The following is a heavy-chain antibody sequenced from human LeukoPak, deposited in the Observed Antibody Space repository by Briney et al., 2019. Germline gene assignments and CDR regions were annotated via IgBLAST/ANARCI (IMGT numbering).Heavy chain of an antibody. CDR1: GYTFTTNG. V-gene: IGHV1-18*01. CDR3: ASGNSGTYY. Sequence: ASVNVSCKASGYTFTTNGISWVRQAPGQGLEWMGWISAYSGNTNYAESLQGRVTMTTDSSTSTAYMEVRSLRSDDTAVYFCASGNSGTYYWGQGTLVTVSS. J-gene: IGHJ4*02. D-gene: IGHD1-26*01. CDR2: ISAYSGNT.